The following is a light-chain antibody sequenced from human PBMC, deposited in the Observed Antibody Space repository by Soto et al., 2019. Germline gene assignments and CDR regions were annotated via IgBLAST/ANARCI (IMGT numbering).Light chain of an antibody. CDR1: QSVSPSS. Sequence: EILLTQSPGTLSLSPGERATLSCRASQSVSPSSLAWYQQKPGQAPRLLIYGASSRATGIPDRFSGSGSGTDFTLTISRLEPEDFAVYYCQQYGSSPLTFGQGTRLEVK. V-gene: IGKV3-20*01. CDR2: GAS. CDR3: QQYGSSPLT. J-gene: IGKJ5*01.